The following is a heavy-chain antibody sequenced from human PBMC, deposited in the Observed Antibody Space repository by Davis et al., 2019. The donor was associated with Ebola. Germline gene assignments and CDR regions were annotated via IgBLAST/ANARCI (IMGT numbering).Heavy chain of an antibody. CDR1: GYSSPRYW. V-gene: IGHV5-51*01. Sequence: GESLKTSCKGSGYSSPRYWIGWVRQMPGKGLEWMGIIYPGDYDTRYSPSFQGQVTISADKSISTAYLQWSSLKASDTAIYYCARRGYCSGNRCPWGWFDPWGQGTPVTVSP. D-gene: IGHD2-2*03. J-gene: IGHJ5*02. CDR2: IYPGDYDT. CDR3: ARRGYCSGNRCPWGWFDP.